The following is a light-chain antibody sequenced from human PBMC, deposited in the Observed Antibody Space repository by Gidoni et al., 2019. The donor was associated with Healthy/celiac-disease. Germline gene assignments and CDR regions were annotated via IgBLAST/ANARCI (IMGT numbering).Light chain of an antibody. J-gene: IGLJ1*01. CDR2: EVS. V-gene: IGLV2-18*01. CDR1: RSDVGSYNR. CDR3: SLYTSRSTYV. Sequence: QSALTQPPSVPGSPGPSVTIPCTGTRSDVGSYNRVSWYQQPPGTAPKPIIYEVSNRPSGVPDRFSGSKSGNTASLTISGLQTEDEADYYCSLYTSRSTYVFGTGTKVTVL.